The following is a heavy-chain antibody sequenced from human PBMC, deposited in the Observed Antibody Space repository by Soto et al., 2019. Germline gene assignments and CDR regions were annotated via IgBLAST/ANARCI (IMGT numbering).Heavy chain of an antibody. CDR1: GGTFSSYT. CDR3: ARGLGYCSGGSCYSADY. D-gene: IGHD2-15*01. Sequence: ASVKVSCKASGGTFSSYTISWVRQAPGQGLEWMGRIIPILGIANYAQKFQGRVTITADKSTSTGYMELSSLRSEDTAVYYCARGLGYCSGGSCYSADYWGQGTLVTVSS. CDR2: IIPILGIA. V-gene: IGHV1-69*02. J-gene: IGHJ4*02.